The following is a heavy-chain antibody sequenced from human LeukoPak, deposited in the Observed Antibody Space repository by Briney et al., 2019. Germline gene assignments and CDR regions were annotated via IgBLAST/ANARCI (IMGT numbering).Heavy chain of an antibody. D-gene: IGHD2-2*01. CDR2: INHSGST. V-gene: IGHV4-34*01. J-gene: IGHJ6*03. CDR3: ARGRRYCSSTSCYHPYYYMDD. CDR1: GGSFSGYY. Sequence: SETLSLTCAVYGGSFSGYYWSWIRQPPGKGLEWIGEINHSGSTNYNPSLKSRVTISVDTSKNQFSLKPSSVTAADTAVYYCARGRRYCSSTSCYHPYYYMDDWGKGTTVTVSS.